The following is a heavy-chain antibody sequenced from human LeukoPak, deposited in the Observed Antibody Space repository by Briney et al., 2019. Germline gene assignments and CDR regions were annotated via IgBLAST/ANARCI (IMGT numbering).Heavy chain of an antibody. J-gene: IGHJ5*02. CDR1: GFTFSSYG. Sequence: GRSLRLSCAASGFTFSSYGMNWVRQAPGKGLEWVSAISGSGGSTYYADSVKGRFTISRDNSKNTLYLQMNSLRAEDTAVYYCAKDYAALSSPNWFDPWGQGTLVTVSS. V-gene: IGHV3-23*01. CDR2: ISGSGGST. D-gene: IGHD3-16*01. CDR3: AKDYAALSSPNWFDP.